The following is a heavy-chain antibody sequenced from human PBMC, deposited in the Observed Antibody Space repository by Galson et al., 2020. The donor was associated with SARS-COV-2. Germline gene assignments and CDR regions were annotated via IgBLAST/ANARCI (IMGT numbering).Heavy chain of an antibody. D-gene: IGHD2-21*01. CDR3: AKDKTWCGSASSAGWDS. J-gene: IGHJ4*02. CDR2: ISWDGYTT. CDR1: GFTFDNYN. V-gene: IGHV3-43*01. Sequence: GGSLRLSCAASGFTFDNYNMHWVRQAPGKGLEWVSFISWDGYTTYYEGSVTGRFTISSDNSEKSLFLEMTSVRTDDTALFYCAKDKTWCGSASSAGWDSWGQGTLVTVSS.